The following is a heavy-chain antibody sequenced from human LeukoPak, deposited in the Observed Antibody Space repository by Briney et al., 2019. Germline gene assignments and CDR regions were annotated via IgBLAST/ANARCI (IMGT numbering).Heavy chain of an antibody. J-gene: IGHJ4*02. CDR3: ARRSAYCSSTSCLYYFDY. Sequence: SVKGRFTISRDNSKKTLCLQMNNLRGEDTAVYYCARRSAYCSSTSCLYYFDYWGQGTLVTVSS. D-gene: IGHD2-2*01. V-gene: IGHV3-30*07.